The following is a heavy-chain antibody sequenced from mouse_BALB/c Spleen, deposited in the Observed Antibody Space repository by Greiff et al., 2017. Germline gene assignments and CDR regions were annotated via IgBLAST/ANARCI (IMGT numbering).Heavy chain of an antibody. CDR2: INPSNCGT. V-gene: IGHV1S16*01. Sequence: VQLPPPGGGMVKTGASVKLSRQASGYPFPRSWVHWVKLRPGQGFEWIGEINPSNCGTNYNEKFKRKATLTVDKSSSTAYMQLSSLTSEDSAVYYCTISYYDYDYAMDYWGQGTSVTVSS. J-gene: IGHJ4*01. CDR1: GYPFPRSW. D-gene: IGHD2-4*01. CDR3: TISYYDYDYAMDY.